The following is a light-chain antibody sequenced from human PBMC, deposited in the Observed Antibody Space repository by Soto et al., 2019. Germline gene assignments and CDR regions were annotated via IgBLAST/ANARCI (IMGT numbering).Light chain of an antibody. CDR1: SSDVGSYNY. J-gene: IGLJ1*01. V-gene: IGLV2-8*01. CDR2: DVS. Sequence: QSVLTQPPSASGSPGQSVTISCTGTSSDVGSYNYVSWYQQHPGKAPKLLIFDVSIRPSGVSNRFSGSKSGNTASLTISGLQSEDECDYYCSSYAGSNHYVFGTGTKVAVL. CDR3: SSYAGSNHYV.